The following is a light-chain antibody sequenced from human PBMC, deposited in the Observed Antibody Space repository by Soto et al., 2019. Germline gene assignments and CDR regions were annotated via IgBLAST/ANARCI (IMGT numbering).Light chain of an antibody. J-gene: IGKJ2*01. CDR1: QSFSSSY. CDR2: GAS. V-gene: IGKV3-20*01. Sequence: EIVLTQSPGTLSLSPGERATLSCRASQSFSSSYLAWYQQRPGQAPRLLIYGASSRATGIPDRFSGSASGTDFTLTINRLEPEDFAIYYCQHYGDSRTFGQGTRLEIK. CDR3: QHYGDSRT.